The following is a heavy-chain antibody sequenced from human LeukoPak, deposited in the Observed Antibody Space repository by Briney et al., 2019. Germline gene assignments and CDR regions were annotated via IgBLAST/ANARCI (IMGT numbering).Heavy chain of an antibody. Sequence: ASVKVSCKASAYTLSGYYIHWVRQAPGQGLEWMGRINPKSGVTNYAQKFQGRVTMTWDTSINTTFMELSRLRSDDTAVYYCARRIAVAGSPVYYFDYWGQGTLVTVSS. D-gene: IGHD6-19*01. V-gene: IGHV1-2*06. CDR2: INPKSGVT. CDR1: AYTLSGYY. J-gene: IGHJ4*02. CDR3: ARRIAVAGSPVYYFDY.